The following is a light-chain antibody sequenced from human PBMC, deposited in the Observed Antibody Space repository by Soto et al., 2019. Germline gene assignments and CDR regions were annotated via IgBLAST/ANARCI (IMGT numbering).Light chain of an antibody. J-gene: IGLJ3*02. CDR1: SSDVGGYNF. Sequence: QSALTQPPSASGSPGQSVTISCIGTSSDVGGYNFVSWYQQHPGKAPKLVIYEVSKRPSGVPDRFSASTSGNTASLTVSGLQADDEADYYYSSFAGSNNLVFGGGTKVTVL. CDR2: EVS. V-gene: IGLV2-8*01. CDR3: SSFAGSNNLV.